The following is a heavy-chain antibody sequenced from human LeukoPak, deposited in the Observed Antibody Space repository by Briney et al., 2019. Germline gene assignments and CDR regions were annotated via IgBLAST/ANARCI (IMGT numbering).Heavy chain of an antibody. CDR1: GFTFSSYS. D-gene: IGHD6-13*01. V-gene: IGHV3-48*01. CDR3: ARDRQEGIFDP. Sequence: GGSPRLSCAASGFTFSSYSMNWVRQAPGKGLEWVSYISSSSSTIYYADSVKGRFTISRDNAKNSLYLQMNSLRAEDTAVYYCARDRQEGIFDPWGQGTLVTVSS. CDR2: ISSSSSTI. J-gene: IGHJ5*02.